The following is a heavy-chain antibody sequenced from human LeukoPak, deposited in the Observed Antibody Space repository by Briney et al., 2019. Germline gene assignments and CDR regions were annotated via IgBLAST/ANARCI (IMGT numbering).Heavy chain of an antibody. J-gene: IGHJ4*02. D-gene: IGHD6-13*01. V-gene: IGHV4-38-2*02. Sequence: SETLSLTCIVSGDSISSGNYWGWIRQPPGKGLEWIGYIYDSGNTNYNPSLKSRVTISVETSKNQFSLKLSSVTAADTAVYYCARHVMVYSSSWSSSLYYFDYWGQGTLVTVSS. CDR2: IYDSGNT. CDR1: GDSISSGNY. CDR3: ARHVMVYSSSWSSSLYYFDY.